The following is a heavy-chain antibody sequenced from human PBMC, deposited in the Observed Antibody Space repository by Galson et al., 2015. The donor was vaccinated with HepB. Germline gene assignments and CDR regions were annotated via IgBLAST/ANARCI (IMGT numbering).Heavy chain of an antibody. V-gene: IGHV3-30-3*01. Sequence: SLRLSCAASGFTFSSYAMHWVRQAPGKGLEWVAVISYDGSNKYYADSVKGRFTISRDNSKNTLYLQMNSLRAEDTAVYYCAGSVGDYYYYYGMDVWGQGTTVTVSS. CDR3: AGSVGDYYYYYGMDV. CDR1: GFTFSSYA. J-gene: IGHJ6*02. CDR2: ISYDGSNK. D-gene: IGHD1-26*01.